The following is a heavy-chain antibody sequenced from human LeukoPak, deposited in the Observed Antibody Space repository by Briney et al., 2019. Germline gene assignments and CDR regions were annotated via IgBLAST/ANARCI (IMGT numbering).Heavy chain of an antibody. J-gene: IGHJ3*02. V-gene: IGHV4-30-2*01. CDR1: GGSISSGVYS. D-gene: IGHD3-22*01. CDR2: IYHSGST. Sequence: SESLSLTCAVSGGSISSGVYSWSCIRQPPGKGLGWIGYIYHSGSTYYNPSLKSRVTISVDRSKNQFSLKLSSVTAADTAVYYCARGGWRITMSLGAFDIWGQGTMVTVSS. CDR3: ARGGWRITMSLGAFDI.